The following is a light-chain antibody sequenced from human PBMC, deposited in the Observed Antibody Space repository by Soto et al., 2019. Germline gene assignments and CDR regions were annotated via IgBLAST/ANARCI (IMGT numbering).Light chain of an antibody. V-gene: IGKV3-20*01. CDR3: QQYGSSGYT. CDR1: QSVSSSY. J-gene: IGKJ2*01. CDR2: GAS. Sequence: EIVLTQSPGTLSLSPGERATLSCRASQSVSSSYLAWYQHKPGQAPRLLIYGASSRATGIPDRFSGSESGTDVTLTISRLEPEYFAVYYCQQYGSSGYTFGQGTKLEIK.